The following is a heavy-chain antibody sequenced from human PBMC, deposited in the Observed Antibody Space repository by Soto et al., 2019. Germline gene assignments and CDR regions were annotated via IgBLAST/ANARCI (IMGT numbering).Heavy chain of an antibody. Sequence: GGSLRLSCAASGFTFSSYGMHWVRQAPGKGLEWVAVISYDGSNKYYADSVKGRFTISRDNSKNTLYLQMNSLRAEDTAVYYCAKSNTPGYSNEVYFDDWGQGT. D-gene: IGHD6-13*01. CDR1: GFTFSSYG. V-gene: IGHV3-30*18. CDR2: ISYDGSNK. J-gene: IGHJ4*02. CDR3: AKSNTPGYSNEVYFDD.